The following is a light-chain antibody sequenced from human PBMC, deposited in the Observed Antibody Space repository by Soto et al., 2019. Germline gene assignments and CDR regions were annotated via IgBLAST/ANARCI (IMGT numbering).Light chain of an antibody. J-gene: IGKJ1*01. CDR1: QSVSSSY. V-gene: IGKV3-20*01. CDR3: QQHGSLPRT. CDR2: GAS. Sequence: EIVLTQSPGTLSLSPGERATLSCRASQSVSSSYLAWYQQKPGQAPRLLIYGASSRATGIPDRFSGSGSGTDFTLTISRLEPEDFAVYYCQQHGSLPRTFGQGTKVEIK.